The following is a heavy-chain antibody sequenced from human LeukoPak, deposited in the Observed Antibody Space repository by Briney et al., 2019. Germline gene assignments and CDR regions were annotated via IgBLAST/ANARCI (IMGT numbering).Heavy chain of an antibody. V-gene: IGHV4-38-2*02. CDR2: IYHSGST. CDR1: GYSISSGYY. CDR3: ARTLRLRYQLPTKRDAFDI. J-gene: IGHJ3*02. D-gene: IGHD2-2*01. Sequence: PSETLSLTCTVSGYSISSGYYWGWIRQPPGKGRECIGSIYHSGSTYYNPSLKSRVTISVDTSKNQFSLKLSSVTAADTAVYYCARTLRLRYQLPTKRDAFDIWGQGTMVTVSS.